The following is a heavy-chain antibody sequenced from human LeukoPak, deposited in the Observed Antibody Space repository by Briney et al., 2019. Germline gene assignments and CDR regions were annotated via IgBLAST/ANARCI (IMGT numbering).Heavy chain of an antibody. D-gene: IGHD3-22*01. CDR3: AKDSHYYDSSGYSPNDY. J-gene: IGHJ4*02. V-gene: IGHV3-30*18. CDR1: GFTFSSYG. CDR2: ISYDGSNK. Sequence: GGSLRLSCAASGFTFSSYGMHWVRQAPGKGLEWVAVISYDGSNKYYADSVKGRFTISRDNSKNTLYLQMNSLRAEDTAVYYCAKDSHYYDSSGYSPNDYWGQGTLVTVSS.